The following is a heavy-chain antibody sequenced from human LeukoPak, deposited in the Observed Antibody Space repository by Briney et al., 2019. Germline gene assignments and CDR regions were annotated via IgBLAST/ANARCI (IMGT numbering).Heavy chain of an antibody. V-gene: IGHV3-21*01. CDR3: AREGPYKAAAGMYYYGMDV. Sequence: GGSLRLSCAASGFTFNSYSMNWVRQAPGKGLEWVSSISSSSSYIYYADSVKGRFTISRDNAKNSLYLQMNSLRAEDTAVYYCAREGPYKAAAGMYYYGMDVWGQGTTVTVSS. CDR2: ISSSSSYI. D-gene: IGHD6-13*01. CDR1: GFTFNSYS. J-gene: IGHJ6*02.